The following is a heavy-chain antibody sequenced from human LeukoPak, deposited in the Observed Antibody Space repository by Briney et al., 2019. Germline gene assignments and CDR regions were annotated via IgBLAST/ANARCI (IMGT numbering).Heavy chain of an antibody. Sequence: SETLSLTCTVSGGSISSSSYYWGWIRQPPGKGLEWIGSIYYSGSTYYNPSLKSRVTISVDTSKNQFSLKLSSVTAADAAVYYRARGGLLEVFFDYWGQGTLVTVSS. D-gene: IGHD3-3*01. V-gene: IGHV4-39*07. CDR1: GGSISSSSYY. J-gene: IGHJ4*02. CDR3: ARGGLLEVFFDY. CDR2: IYYSGST.